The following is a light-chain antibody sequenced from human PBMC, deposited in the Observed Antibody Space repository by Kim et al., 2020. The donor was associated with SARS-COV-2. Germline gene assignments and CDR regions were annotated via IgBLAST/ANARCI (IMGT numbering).Light chain of an antibody. V-gene: IGKV1-17*03. CDR2: AAS. CDR3: GEDDSCPFT. CDR1: QGISTY. J-gene: IGKJ3*01. Sequence: DIQMTQSPSAMSASVGDRVTITCRARQGISTYLAWFQQKPGKVPKRLIYAASSLQSGVPSRFSGSGAGTEFTLTSSSLQPEEFGTCYWGEDDSCPFTFGRGTKVDIK.